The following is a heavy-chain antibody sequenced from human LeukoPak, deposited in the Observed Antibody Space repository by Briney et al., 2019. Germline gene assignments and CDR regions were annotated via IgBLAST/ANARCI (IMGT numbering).Heavy chain of an antibody. D-gene: IGHD1-26*01. CDR3: AKERVGGWSQDAFDI. CDR2: ISGSGGST. V-gene: IGHV3-23*01. Sequence: PGGSLRLSCAASGFTFSSYAMSWVRQAPGRGLEWVSAISGSGGSTYYADSVKGRFTISRDNSKNTLYLQMNSLRAEDTAAYYCAKERVGGWSQDAFDIWGQGTMVTVSS. J-gene: IGHJ3*02. CDR1: GFTFSSYA.